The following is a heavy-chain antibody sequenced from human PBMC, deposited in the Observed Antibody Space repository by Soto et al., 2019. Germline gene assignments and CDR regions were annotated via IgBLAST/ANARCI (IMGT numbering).Heavy chain of an antibody. Sequence: GGSLRLSCAASGFTFSSYAMSWVRQAPGKGLEWVSAISGSGGSTYYADSVKGRFTISRDNSKNTLYLQMNSLRAEDAAVYYCAKDPVGYCSGGSCYHYFDYWGQGTLVTVSS. J-gene: IGHJ4*02. V-gene: IGHV3-23*01. CDR2: ISGSGGST. CDR3: AKDPVGYCSGGSCYHYFDY. D-gene: IGHD2-15*01. CDR1: GFTFSSYA.